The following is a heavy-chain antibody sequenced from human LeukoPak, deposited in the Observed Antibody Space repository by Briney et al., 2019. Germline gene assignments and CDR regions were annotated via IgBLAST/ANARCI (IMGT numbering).Heavy chain of an antibody. CDR3: ARDFEGRGHYGSGSETFDP. J-gene: IGHJ5*02. V-gene: IGHV1-3*01. CDR2: INAGNGNT. CDR1: GYTFTSYA. D-gene: IGHD3-10*01. Sequence: ASVKVSCKASGYTFTSYAMHWVRQAPGQRLEWMGWINAGNGNTKYSQKFQGRVTITRDTSASTAYMELSSLRSEDTAVYYCARDFEGRGHYGSGSETFDPWGQGTLVTVSS.